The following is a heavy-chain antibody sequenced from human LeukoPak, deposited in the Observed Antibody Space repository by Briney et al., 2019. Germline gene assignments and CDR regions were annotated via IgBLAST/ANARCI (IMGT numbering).Heavy chain of an antibody. V-gene: IGHV3-21*04. D-gene: IGHD6-13*01. CDR2: ISSSSSYI. CDR3: AKRQWQQLGTLDY. CDR1: GFTFSNYS. J-gene: IGHJ4*02. Sequence: GGSLRLSCAASGFTFSNYSMNWVRQAPGKGLEWVSCISSSSSYIYYADLVKGRFTISRDNAKNSLYLQMNSLRAEDTAVYYCAKRQWQQLGTLDYWGQGTLVTVSS.